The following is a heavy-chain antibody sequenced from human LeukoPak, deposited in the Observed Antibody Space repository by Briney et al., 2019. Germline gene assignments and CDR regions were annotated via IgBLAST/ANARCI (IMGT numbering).Heavy chain of an antibody. D-gene: IGHD5-18*01. CDR3: ARGRYSYGAFYYMDV. J-gene: IGHJ6*03. Sequence: ASVKVSCKASGYTFTDSYIHWVRQAPGQGLEWVGWINPNSGDTNSAQKSQGRVTMTRDTSISTAYMELSSLRSEDMAVYYCARGRYSYGAFYYMDVWGKGTTVTVSS. V-gene: IGHV1-2*02. CDR2: INPNSGDT. CDR1: GYTFTDSY.